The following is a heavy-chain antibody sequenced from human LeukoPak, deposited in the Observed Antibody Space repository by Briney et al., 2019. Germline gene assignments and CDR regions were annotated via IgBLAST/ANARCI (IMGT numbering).Heavy chain of an antibody. J-gene: IGHJ6*03. V-gene: IGHV1-2*02. D-gene: IGHD6-19*01. Sequence: ASVKVSCKASGYTFTGYYMHWVRQAPGQGLEWMGWINPNSGGTNYAQKFQGRVTMTRDTSISTAYMELSRLRSDDTAVYYCAREKSTDDGWYFISWDYYYYMDVWGKGTTVTVSS. CDR3: AREKSTDDGWYFISWDYYYYMDV. CDR1: GYTFTGYY. CDR2: INPNSGGT.